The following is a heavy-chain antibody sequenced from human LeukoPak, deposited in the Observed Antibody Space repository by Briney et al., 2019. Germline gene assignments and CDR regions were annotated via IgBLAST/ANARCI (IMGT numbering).Heavy chain of an antibody. CDR1: GGSLSSGDYY. D-gene: IGHD5-12*01. CDR2: IYYSGST. J-gene: IGHJ4*02. Sequence: SETLSLTCTVSGGSLSSGDYYWSWLRQPPGKGLEWIGYIYYSGSTYYNPSLKSRVTISVDTSKNQFSLKLSSVTAADTAVYYCARVATYYFDYWGQGTLVTVSS. V-gene: IGHV4-30-4*01. CDR3: ARVATYYFDY.